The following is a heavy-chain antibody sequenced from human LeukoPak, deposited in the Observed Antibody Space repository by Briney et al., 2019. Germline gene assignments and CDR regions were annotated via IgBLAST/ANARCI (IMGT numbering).Heavy chain of an antibody. V-gene: IGHV1-2*02. CDR1: GYTFTGYF. J-gene: IGHJ4*02. CDR2: INPNSGGT. CDR3: AREAMIVVVISRGYFDY. D-gene: IGHD3-22*01. Sequence: ASVKVSCKASGYTFTGYFMHWVRQAPGQGVEWMGWINPNSGGTNYAQKFQGRVTMTRDTSISTAYMELSRLRSDDTAVYYCAREAMIVVVISRGYFDYWGQGTLVTVSS.